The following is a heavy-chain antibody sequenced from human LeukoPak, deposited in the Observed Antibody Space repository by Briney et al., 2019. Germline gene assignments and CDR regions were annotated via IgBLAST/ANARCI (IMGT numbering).Heavy chain of an antibody. J-gene: IGHJ4*02. D-gene: IGHD6-19*01. CDR3: AKDAPGIKVAGHCDF. CDR2: ISGSGGGT. CDR1: EFTFSSYA. Sequence: GGSLRLSCAASEFTFSSYAMTWVRQAPGKGLEWVSSISGSGGGTYYADSVKGRFTISRDNPKNTLYLQMNNLKPEDTAVYYCAKDAPGIKVAGHCDFWGQGTLVTVSS. V-gene: IGHV3-23*01.